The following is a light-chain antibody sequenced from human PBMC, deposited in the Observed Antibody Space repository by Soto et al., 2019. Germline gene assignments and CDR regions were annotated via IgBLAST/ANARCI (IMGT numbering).Light chain of an antibody. CDR3: AAWDASLNGL. CDR1: SSNIGSNT. Sequence: QSVLTQPPSASGTPGQRVTISCSGSSSNIGSNTVNWYQQVPGTAPKLLIYSNNQRPSGVPDRFSGSKSGTSASLAISGLQSEDEADYYCAAWDASLNGLFGGGTKLNVL. J-gene: IGLJ2*01. CDR2: SNN. V-gene: IGLV1-44*01.